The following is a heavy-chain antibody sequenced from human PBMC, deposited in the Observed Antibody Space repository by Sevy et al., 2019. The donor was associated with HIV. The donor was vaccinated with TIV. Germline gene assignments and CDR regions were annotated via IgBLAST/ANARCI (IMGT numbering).Heavy chain of an antibody. J-gene: IGHJ4*02. CDR3: AKDGTLTAIPSYSDY. CDR2: ISGRGRNT. V-gene: IGHV3-23*01. D-gene: IGHD2-21*02. CDR1: IHLKRPF. Sequence: GSPEPPRASPGIHLKRPFNKLVPQAPGEGAGGGPGISGRGRNTFHADPVKGRFTISRDNSKNTVDLQMSSLRAEDTALYHCAKDGTLTAIPSYSDYWGRGTLVTVSS.